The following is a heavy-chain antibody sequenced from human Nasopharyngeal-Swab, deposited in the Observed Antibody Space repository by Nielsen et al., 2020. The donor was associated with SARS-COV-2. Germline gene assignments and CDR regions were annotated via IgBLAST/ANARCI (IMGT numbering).Heavy chain of an antibody. Sequence: AAVKVSCKASVYTFNNYYIHWVRQAPGQGLEWTGMINPGSGGTTYAQKFQGRVTMTRDTSTSTVFMDLSSLRSEDTAVYYCARRGRCSGSSCDMDVWGQGTTVTVSS. D-gene: IGHD2-2*01. V-gene: IGHV1-46*02. J-gene: IGHJ6*02. CDR1: VYTFNNYY. CDR2: INPGSGGT. CDR3: ARRGRCSGSSCDMDV.